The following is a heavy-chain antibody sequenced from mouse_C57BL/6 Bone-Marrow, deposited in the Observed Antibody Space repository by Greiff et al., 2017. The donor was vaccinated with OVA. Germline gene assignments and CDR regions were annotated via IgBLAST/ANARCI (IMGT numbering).Heavy chain of an antibody. J-gene: IGHJ2*01. D-gene: IGHD2-4*01. V-gene: IGHV14-4*01. CDR2: IDPENGDT. Sequence: VQLQQSGAELVRPGASVKLSCTASGFNIKDDYMHWVKQRPEQGLEWIGWIDPENGDTEYASKFQGKATITADTSSNTAYLQLSSLTSEDTAVYYCTAGLRDYLDDWGQGTTLTGAS. CDR3: TAGLRDYLDD. CDR1: GFNIKDDY.